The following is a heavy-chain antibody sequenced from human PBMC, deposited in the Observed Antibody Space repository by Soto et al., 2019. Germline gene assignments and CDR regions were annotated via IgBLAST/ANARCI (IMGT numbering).Heavy chain of an antibody. CDR3: SRVRIVGAWEIDF. V-gene: IGHV1-18*04. CDR2: ISGYNGDI. D-gene: IGHD1-26*01. CDR1: GYTFNRHG. Sequence: QVHLVQSGGEVKKPGASVKVSCKASGYTFNRHGITWVRQAPGQGLEWMGWISGYNGDINYEQKFQGRVTLSSDTLTSTVYLELKSLRFDDTADYYCSRVRIVGAWEIDFWGQGTLVTVSS. J-gene: IGHJ4*02.